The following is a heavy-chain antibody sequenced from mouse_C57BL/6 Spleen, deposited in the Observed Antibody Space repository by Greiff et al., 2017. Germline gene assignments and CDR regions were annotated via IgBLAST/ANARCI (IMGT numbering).Heavy chain of an antibody. CDR1: GYAFSSSW. CDR2: IYPGDGAT. Sequence: QVQLQQSGPELVKPGASVKISCKASGYAFSSSWMNWVKQRPGKGLEWIGRIYPGDGATNYNGKFKGKATLTADKSSSTAYMQLSSLTSEDSAVYFCARWATGGAFDYWGQGTTLTVSS. J-gene: IGHJ2*01. V-gene: IGHV1-82*01. CDR3: ARWATGGAFDY.